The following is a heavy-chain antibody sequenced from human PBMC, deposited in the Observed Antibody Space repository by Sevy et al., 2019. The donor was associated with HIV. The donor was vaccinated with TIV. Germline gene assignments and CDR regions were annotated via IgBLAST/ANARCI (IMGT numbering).Heavy chain of an antibody. CDR1: GFPFSDAW. V-gene: IGHV3-15*01. CDR2: IKNENEGGTT. Sequence: GGSLRLSCAASGFPFSDAWMNWVRQAPGKGLEWVGLIKNENEGGTTDYAAPVKGRFTISRGDLKNTLFLQMSSLKTEDKAIYYCTNGWGSGTTWVRAFDLWGQGTMVTVSS. D-gene: IGHD1-7*01. J-gene: IGHJ3*01. CDR3: TNGWGSGTTWVRAFDL.